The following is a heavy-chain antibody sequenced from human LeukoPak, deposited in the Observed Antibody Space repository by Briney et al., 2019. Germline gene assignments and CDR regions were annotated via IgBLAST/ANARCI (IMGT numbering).Heavy chain of an antibody. CDR3: LRFLSAQGYTYGYTVY. CDR1: GYPFDHSY. Sequence: ASVKVSCKASGYPFDHSYMHGLRQAPGQGLEWMGWINPKSGVTNYAQKSQGRVTMTTDTASTTAYMELSSLRSDDTALYYLLRFLSAQGYTYGYTVYWGQGTLVTVSS. CDR2: INPKSGVT. D-gene: IGHD5-18*01. J-gene: IGHJ4*02. V-gene: IGHV1-2*02.